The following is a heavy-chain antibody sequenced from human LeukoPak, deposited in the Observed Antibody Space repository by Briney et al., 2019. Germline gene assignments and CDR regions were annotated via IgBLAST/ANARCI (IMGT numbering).Heavy chain of an antibody. Sequence: GGSLRLSCAASGFTFSSYWMSCVRQAPRKGLEGVAYIKQDKSEKYYVDSVKCRFTVSRQNAKNSLYLQMSSLRAEDTAVYYCASCTSSWYSHDYWGQGTLFTVSS. CDR3: ASCTSSWYSHDY. CDR2: IKQDKSEK. CDR1: GFTFSSYW. V-gene: IGHV3-7*03. D-gene: IGHD6-13*01. J-gene: IGHJ4*02.